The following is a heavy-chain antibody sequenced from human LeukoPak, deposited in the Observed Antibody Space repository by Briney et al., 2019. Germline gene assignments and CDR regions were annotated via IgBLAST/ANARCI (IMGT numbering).Heavy chain of an antibody. CDR3: VKGGQNYDFWRFDY. J-gene: IGHJ4*02. Sequence: GGSPRLSCGASGFRFSSYAMSWVRQAPGKGLEWVSSISGSGGSTYYTDSVKGRFAISRDNSKSTLYLQMNSLGTDDTALYYCVKGGQNYDFWRFDYWGQGTLVTASS. V-gene: IGHV3-23*01. CDR2: ISGSGGST. D-gene: IGHD3-3*01. CDR1: GFRFSSYA.